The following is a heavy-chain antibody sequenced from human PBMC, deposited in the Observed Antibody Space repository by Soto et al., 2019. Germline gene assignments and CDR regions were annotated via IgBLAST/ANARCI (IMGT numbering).Heavy chain of an antibody. Sequence: SVKVSCKASGGTFSSYAISWVRQAPGQGLEWMGGIIPIFGTANYAQKFQGRVTITADKSTSTAYMELSSLRSEDTAVYYCAGWYSSSWTYYYYYYGMDVWGQGTTVTVSS. J-gene: IGHJ6*02. CDR2: IIPIFGTA. D-gene: IGHD6-13*01. CDR3: AGWYSSSWTYYYYYYGMDV. CDR1: GGTFSSYA. V-gene: IGHV1-69*06.